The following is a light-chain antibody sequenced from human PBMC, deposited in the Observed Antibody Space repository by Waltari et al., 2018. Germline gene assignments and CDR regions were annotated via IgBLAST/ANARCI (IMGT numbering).Light chain of an antibody. CDR2: EVS. Sequence: QSALTQPASVSVSPGQSITISCSGTSSDVGAYNYVCWYQQPPGKAPKLIIYEVSVRPSGVSKRFSGSKSGNTASLTISGLHTEDEADYYCGTSTTTRNHVFGTGTKVTVL. J-gene: IGLJ1*01. V-gene: IGLV2-14*01. CDR3: GTSTTTRNHV. CDR1: SSDVGAYNY.